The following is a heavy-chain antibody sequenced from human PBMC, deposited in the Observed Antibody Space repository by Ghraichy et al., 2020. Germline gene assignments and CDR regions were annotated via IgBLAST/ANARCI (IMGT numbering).Heavy chain of an antibody. Sequence: GGSLRLSCAASGFTFRKYWMSWVRQAPGKGLEWVANINPDGGNKYYVDSVEGRFTISRDNGENSLYLQMNSLRAEDTAVYYCAVSMDRGPIEIYQYGVDVWGQGTTVAVSS. D-gene: IGHD3-10*01. V-gene: IGHV3-7*03. CDR1: GFTFRKYW. CDR2: INPDGGNK. CDR3: AVSMDRGPIEIYQYGVDV. J-gene: IGHJ6*02.